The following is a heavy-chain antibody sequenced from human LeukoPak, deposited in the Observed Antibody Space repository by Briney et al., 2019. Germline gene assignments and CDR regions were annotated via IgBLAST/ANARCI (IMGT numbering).Heavy chain of an antibody. J-gene: IGHJ2*01. CDR2: IKQDGSEK. V-gene: IGHV3-7*01. Sequence: GGSLRLSCAASGFTFSSYWMSWFRQAPGKGLEWVTNIKQDGSEKYYVDSVKGRFSISRDNAKNSLYLQMSSLRVEDTAIYYYVRQFPQAAAGAAWYFDLWGRGTLVTVSS. CDR3: VRQFPQAAAGAAWYFDL. CDR1: GFTFSSYW. D-gene: IGHD6-13*01.